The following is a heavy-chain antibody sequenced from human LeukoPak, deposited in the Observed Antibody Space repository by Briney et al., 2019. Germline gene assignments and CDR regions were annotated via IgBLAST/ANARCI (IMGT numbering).Heavy chain of an antibody. CDR2: IYSAGST. J-gene: IGHJ4*02. V-gene: IGHV3-53*01. CDR1: GFTVSNNY. CDR3: ATRNY. Sequence: GGSLRLSCAASGFTVSNNYMSWVRQAPGKGLESVSLIYSAGSTYYADSVMGRFTISRDNSKNALYLQMNSLRVEDTAMYYCATRNYWGQGTLVTVSS.